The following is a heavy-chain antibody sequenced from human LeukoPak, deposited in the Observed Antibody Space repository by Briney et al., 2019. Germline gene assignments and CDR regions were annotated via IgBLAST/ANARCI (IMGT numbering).Heavy chain of an antibody. CDR2: IYYSGST. J-gene: IGHJ4*02. CDR1: GGSISSYY. Sequence: SETLSLTCTVSGGSISSYYWSWIRQPPGKGLEWIGYIYYSGSTNYNPSLKSRVTISVDTSKNQFSLKLSSVTAADTAVYYCARDRPYGGTDYWGQGTLVTVSS. CDR3: ARDRPYGGTDY. D-gene: IGHD4-23*01. V-gene: IGHV4-59*01.